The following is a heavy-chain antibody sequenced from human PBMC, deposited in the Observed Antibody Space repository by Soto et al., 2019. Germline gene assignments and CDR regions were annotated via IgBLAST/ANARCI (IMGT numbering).Heavy chain of an antibody. CDR2: ISGSGGST. CDR1: GFTFSSNA. Sequence: GGSLRLSCAVSGFTFSSNAMSWVRQAPGKGLEWVSAISGSGGSTYYADSVKGRFTISRDNSKNTLYLQMNSLRAEDTAVYHCAKDTGIAARPFDYWGQGTLVTVSS. V-gene: IGHV3-23*01. J-gene: IGHJ4*02. CDR3: AKDTGIAARPFDY. D-gene: IGHD6-6*01.